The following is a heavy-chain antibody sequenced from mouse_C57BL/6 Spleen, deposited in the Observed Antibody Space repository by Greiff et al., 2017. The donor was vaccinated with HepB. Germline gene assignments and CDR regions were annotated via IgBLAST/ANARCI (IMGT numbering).Heavy chain of an antibody. CDR2: IYPGDGDT. Sequence: VQLVESGPELVKPGASVKISCKASGYAFSSSWMNWVKQRPGKGLEWIGRIYPGDGDTNYNGKFKGKATLTADKSSSTAYMQLSSLTSEDSAVYFCARGGDYAHFDYWGQGTTLTVSS. V-gene: IGHV1-82*01. J-gene: IGHJ2*01. CDR1: GYAFSSSW. CDR3: ARGGDYAHFDY. D-gene: IGHD2-4*01.